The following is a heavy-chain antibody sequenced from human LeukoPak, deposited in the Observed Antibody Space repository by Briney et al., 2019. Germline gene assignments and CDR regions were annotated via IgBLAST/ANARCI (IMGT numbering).Heavy chain of an antibody. D-gene: IGHD2-15*01. J-gene: IGHJ4*02. V-gene: IGHV3-23*01. CDR3: AKAGAVVVVAANYFDY. CDR2: ISGSGGST. CDR1: GFTFSSYA. Sequence: GGSLRLSCAASGFTFSSYAMSWVRQAPGKGLEWVSAISGSGGSTYYADSVKGRFTISRDNSKNTLYLQMNSLRAEDTAVYYCAKAGAVVVVAANYFDYWGQGTLATVSS.